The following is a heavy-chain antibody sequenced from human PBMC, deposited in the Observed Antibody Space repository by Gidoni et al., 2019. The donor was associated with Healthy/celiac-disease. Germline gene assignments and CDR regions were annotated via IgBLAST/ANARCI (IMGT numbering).Heavy chain of an antibody. Sequence: QVQLQQWGAGLLKPSETLSLTCAVYGGSFSGYYWSWIRQPPGKGLEWIGEINHSGSTNYNPSLKSRVTISVDTSKNQFSLKLSSVTAADTAVYYCARARRAVVVPAAIGYYFDYWGQGTLVTVSS. D-gene: IGHD2-2*01. V-gene: IGHV4-34*01. CDR3: ARARRAVVVPAAIGYYFDY. J-gene: IGHJ4*02. CDR2: INHSGST. CDR1: GGSFSGYY.